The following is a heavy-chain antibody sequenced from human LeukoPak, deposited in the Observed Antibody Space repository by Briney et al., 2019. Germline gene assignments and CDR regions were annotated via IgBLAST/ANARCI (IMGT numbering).Heavy chain of an antibody. V-gene: IGHV4-59*01. CDR3: ASHKGF. CDR1: GGSFSGYY. Sequence: SETLSLTCAVYGGSFSGYYWSWIRQPPGKGLEWIGYISYTGSTIYNPSLKSRVTISVDTSKNQFSLNLSSVTAADTAVYYCASHKGFWGQGTLVTVSS. CDR2: ISYTGST. J-gene: IGHJ4*02.